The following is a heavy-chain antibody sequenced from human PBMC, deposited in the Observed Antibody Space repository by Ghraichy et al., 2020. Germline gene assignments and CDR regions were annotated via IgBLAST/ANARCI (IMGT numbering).Heavy chain of an antibody. D-gene: IGHD5-12*01. CDR3: ARATIRDGMDV. Sequence: SETLSLTCAVYGGSFRGYSWTWIRQPPGKGLEWVGEMNHSGITNYNPSLKSQVTISVDTSKKLFSLKLRSVTAADTAVYYCARATIRDGMDVWGQGTTVTVSS. CDR2: MNHSGIT. V-gene: IGHV4-34*01. J-gene: IGHJ6*02. CDR1: GGSFRGYS.